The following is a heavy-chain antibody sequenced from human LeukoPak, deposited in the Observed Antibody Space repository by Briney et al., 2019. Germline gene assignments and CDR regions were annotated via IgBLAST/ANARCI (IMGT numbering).Heavy chain of an antibody. CDR2: IYSGGST. V-gene: IGHV3-53*01. D-gene: IGHD3-9*01. Sequence: GGSLRLSCAASGFTVSSNYMSWVRQAPGKGLEWVSVIYSGGSTYYADSVKGRFTISRDNSKNTLYLQMNSLGAEDTAVYYCASDARPNFDWLLFGYWGQGTLVTVSS. CDR3: ASDARPNFDWLLFGY. J-gene: IGHJ4*02. CDR1: GFTVSSNY.